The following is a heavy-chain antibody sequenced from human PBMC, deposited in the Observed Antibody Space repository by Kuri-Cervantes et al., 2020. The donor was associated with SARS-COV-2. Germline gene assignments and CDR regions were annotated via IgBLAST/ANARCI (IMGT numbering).Heavy chain of an antibody. J-gene: IGHJ4*02. D-gene: IGHD5-12*01. CDR1: GFTVSSYS. Sequence: GGSLRLSCAASGFTVSSYSMNWVRQAPGKGLEWVSSISSSSSYIYYADSVKGRFTISRDNAKNSLYLQMNSLRAEDTAVCCCARAQRGLMVALDYWGQGTLVTVSS. V-gene: IGHV3-21*01. CDR3: ARAQRGLMVALDY. CDR2: ISSSSSYI.